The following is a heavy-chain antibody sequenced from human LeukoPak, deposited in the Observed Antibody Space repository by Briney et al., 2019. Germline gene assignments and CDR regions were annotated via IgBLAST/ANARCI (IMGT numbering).Heavy chain of an antibody. J-gene: IGHJ5*02. CDR2: IYTGGTT. Sequence: GGSLRLSCVASGFTVSTKYMSWVRQAPGKGLEWVSVIYTGGTTNYADSVKGRFTISRDNSKNTLYLQMNSLRAEDTAVYYCAKDLTHYDFWSAKQPPWFDPWGQGTLVPSPQ. V-gene: IGHV3-53*05. D-gene: IGHD3-3*01. CDR3: AKDLTHYDFWSAKQPPWFDP. CDR1: GFTVSTKY.